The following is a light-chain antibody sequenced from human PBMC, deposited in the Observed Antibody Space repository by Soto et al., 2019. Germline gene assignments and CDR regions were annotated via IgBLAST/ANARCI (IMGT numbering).Light chain of an antibody. J-gene: IGLJ1*01. CDR3: QSYDSSRSGYL. CDR1: SSNIGAGYD. CDR2: GNS. Sequence: QSVLTQPPSVSGAPGQSVTISCTGSSSNIGAGYDVHWYQQLPGTAPKLLIYGNSNRPSGVPDRFSGSKSGTSASLAITGLQDEDEADYYCQSYDSSRSGYLFGNGNKVTV. V-gene: IGLV1-40*01.